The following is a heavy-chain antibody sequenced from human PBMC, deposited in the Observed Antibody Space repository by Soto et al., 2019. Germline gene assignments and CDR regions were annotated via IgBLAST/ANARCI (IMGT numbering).Heavy chain of an antibody. Sequence: QVQLVQSGAEVKKPGSSVKVSCKASGGTFSSYAISWVRQAPGQGLEWMGGIIPIFGTANYAQKFQGRVTITADESTTTAYMELSSLRSEDTAVYYCASSAYAGVVISWFDPWGQGTLVTVSS. CDR1: GGTFSSYA. D-gene: IGHD3-3*01. J-gene: IGHJ5*02. V-gene: IGHV1-69*01. CDR2: IIPIFGTA. CDR3: ASSAYAGVVISWFDP.